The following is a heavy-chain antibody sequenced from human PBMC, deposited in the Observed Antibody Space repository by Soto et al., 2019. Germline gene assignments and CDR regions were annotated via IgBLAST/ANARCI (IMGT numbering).Heavy chain of an antibody. Sequence: ASVKVSCKASGYTFIIYPIHWCRRAPGQRLEWMGWINAGNGKTKYSQKFQGRVTFTRDTSASTAYMELSSLRSEDTAVYYCARDGWYSSYWPVDYWGQGTLVTVSS. J-gene: IGHJ4*02. CDR3: ARDGWYSSYWPVDY. CDR1: GYTFIIYP. CDR2: INAGNGKT. D-gene: IGHD6-13*01. V-gene: IGHV1-3*01.